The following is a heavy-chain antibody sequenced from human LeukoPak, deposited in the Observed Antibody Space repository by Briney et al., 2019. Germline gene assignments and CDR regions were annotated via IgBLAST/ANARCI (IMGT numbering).Heavy chain of an antibody. Sequence: GGSLRLSCAASGFTFSSYAMSWVRQAPGKGLEWASTISTSGGSTYYADSVRGRFTISRDNSKNTLYPQMNSLRAEDTAVYYCTKGSTTWGTEFFQHWGQGTLVTVSS. D-gene: IGHD3-16*01. J-gene: IGHJ1*01. V-gene: IGHV3-23*01. CDR3: TKGSTTWGTEFFQH. CDR2: ISTSGGST. CDR1: GFTFSSYA.